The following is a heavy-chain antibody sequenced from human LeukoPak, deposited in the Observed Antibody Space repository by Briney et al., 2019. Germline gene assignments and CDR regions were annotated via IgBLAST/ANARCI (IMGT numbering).Heavy chain of an antibody. CDR3: ARDVRYSSSSQFDY. Sequence: PSETLSLSCTVSGGSISSGGYYWSWIRQHPGKGLEWIGYIYYSGSTYYNPSLKSRVTISVDTSKNQFSLKLSSVTAADTAVYYCARDVRYSSSSQFDYGGQGTLVTVSS. CDR2: IYYSGST. V-gene: IGHV4-31*03. D-gene: IGHD6-6*01. CDR1: GGSISSGGYY. J-gene: IGHJ4*02.